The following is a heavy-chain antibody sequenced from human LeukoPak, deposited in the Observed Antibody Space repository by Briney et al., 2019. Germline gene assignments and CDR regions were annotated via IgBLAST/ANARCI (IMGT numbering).Heavy chain of an antibody. J-gene: IGHJ4*02. D-gene: IGHD2-2*01. V-gene: IGHV4-34*01. CDR1: GGSFSGYY. CDR3: ASHRARYCSSTSCPRPFDY. Sequence: SETLSLTCAVYGGSFSGYYWSWIRQPPGKGLEWIGEINHSGSTNYNPSLKSRVNISVDTSKNQCSLKLSSVTAADTAVYYCASHRARYCSSTSCPRPFDYWGKGTLVTVSS. CDR2: INHSGST.